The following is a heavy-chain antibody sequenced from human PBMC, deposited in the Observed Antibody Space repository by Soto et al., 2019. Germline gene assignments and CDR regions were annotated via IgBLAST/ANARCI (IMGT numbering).Heavy chain of an antibody. CDR1: GYTFTSYA. V-gene: IGHV1-3*01. Sequence: ASVKVSCTASGYTFTSYAMHWVRLAPGQRLEWMGWINAGNGNTKYSQKFQGRVTITRDTSASTAYMELSSLRSEDTAVYYCARDSILTGYYGMDVWGQGTTVTVSS. CDR2: INAGNGNT. J-gene: IGHJ6*02. CDR3: ARDSILTGYYGMDV. D-gene: IGHD3-9*01.